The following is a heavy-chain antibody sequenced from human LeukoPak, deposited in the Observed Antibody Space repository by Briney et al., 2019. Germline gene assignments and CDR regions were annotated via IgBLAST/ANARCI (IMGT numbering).Heavy chain of an antibody. J-gene: IGHJ4*02. D-gene: IGHD2-8*02. Sequence: SGGSLRLSCAASAFTVSSNFMTWVRQAPGKGLEWVSLIYAGGGTYYADSVQGRFSISRHLSKNTVDLQMNSLRLEDTAVYYCASGRSYWYHLDYWGRGTLVTVSS. CDR2: IYAGGGT. CDR3: ASGRSYWYHLDY. CDR1: AFTVSSNF. V-gene: IGHV3-53*04.